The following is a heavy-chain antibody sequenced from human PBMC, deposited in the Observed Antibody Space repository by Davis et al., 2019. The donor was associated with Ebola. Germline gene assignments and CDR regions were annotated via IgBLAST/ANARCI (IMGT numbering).Heavy chain of an antibody. CDR1: GFTFSSYG. CDR2: IWYDGSNK. CDR3: ARGLVGQWLGNWFDP. J-gene: IGHJ5*02. D-gene: IGHD6-19*01. Sequence: GESLKISCAASGFTFSSYGMHWVRQAPGKGLEWVAVIWYDGSNKYYADSVKGRFTISRDNSKNTLYLQMNSLRAEDTAVYYCARGLVGQWLGNWFDPWGQGTLVTVSS. V-gene: IGHV3-33*08.